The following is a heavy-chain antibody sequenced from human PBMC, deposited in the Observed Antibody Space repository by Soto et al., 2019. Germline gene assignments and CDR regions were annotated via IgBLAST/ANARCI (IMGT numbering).Heavy chain of an antibody. CDR3: ARGRDNFDY. CDR2: IYYSGST. J-gene: IGHJ4*02. CDR1: GGSISSYY. V-gene: IGHV4-59*01. Sequence: LSLTCTVSGGSISSYYWSWIRQPPGKGLEWIGYIYYSGSTNYNPSLKSRVTISVDTSKNQFSLKLSSVTAADTAVYYCARGRDNFDYWGQGTLVTVSS.